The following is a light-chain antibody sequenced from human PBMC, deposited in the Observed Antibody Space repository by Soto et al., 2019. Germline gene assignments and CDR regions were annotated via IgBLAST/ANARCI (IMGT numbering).Light chain of an antibody. Sequence: DIQMTQSPSTLSASVGGRVTITCRASQSSNTWLAWYQQKPGKAPKLLIYGASSLESGVPSRFSGSGSATEFTLTISSLQPDDFATYYCQQYNSYWTFGQGTKVDIK. V-gene: IGKV1-5*01. J-gene: IGKJ1*01. CDR2: GAS. CDR3: QQYNSYWT. CDR1: QSSNTW.